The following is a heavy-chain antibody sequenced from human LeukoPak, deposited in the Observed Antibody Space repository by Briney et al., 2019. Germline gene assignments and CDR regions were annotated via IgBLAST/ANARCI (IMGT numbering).Heavy chain of an antibody. J-gene: IGHJ5*02. CDR3: ARSLYNDGYNDNWFDP. CDR2: INGDGSSR. D-gene: IGHD5-18*01. V-gene: IGHV3-74*01. CDR1: EFTFNTYW. Sequence: PGGSLRLSCTASEFTFNTYWMHWVRQAPGKGLVWVSRINGDGSSRSYADSVKGRFTISRDNAKNTLFLQMNSLRAEDTAVYHCARSLYNDGYNDNWFDPWGQGTLVTVSS.